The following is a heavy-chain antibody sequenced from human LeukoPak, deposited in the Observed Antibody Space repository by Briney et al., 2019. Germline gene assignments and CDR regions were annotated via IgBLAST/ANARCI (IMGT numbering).Heavy chain of an antibody. CDR1: GFTFSDYY. CDR2: ISSSGSTI. Sequence: KPGGSLRLSCAASGFTFSDYYMSWIRQAPGKGLEWVSYISSSGSTIYYADSVEGRFTISRDNAKNSLYLQMNSLRAEDTAVYYCARPRGDDFWSGYYPDYWGQGTLVTVSS. J-gene: IGHJ4*02. CDR3: ARPRGDDFWSGYYPDY. V-gene: IGHV3-11*01. D-gene: IGHD3-3*01.